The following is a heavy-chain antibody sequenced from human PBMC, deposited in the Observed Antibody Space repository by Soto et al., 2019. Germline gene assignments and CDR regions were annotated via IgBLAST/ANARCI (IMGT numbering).Heavy chain of an antibody. Sequence: EVQLLESGGGLVQPGGSLRLSCAASGFTFSNYAMSWVRQAPGKGPEWVSSISGRSGNTYDIDSVKGRFTISRDNSKNTLDLQMNSLRAEDTAVYYCAKLIHGEVPRLIENVWFDPWGQGTPITVS. CDR3: AKLIHGEVPRLIENVWFDP. D-gene: IGHD3-10*01. CDR1: GFTFSNYA. CDR2: ISGRSGNT. V-gene: IGHV3-23*01. J-gene: IGHJ5*02.